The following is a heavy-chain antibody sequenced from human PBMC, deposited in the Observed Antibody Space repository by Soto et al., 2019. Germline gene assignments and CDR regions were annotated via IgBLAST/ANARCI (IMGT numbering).Heavy chain of an antibody. CDR3: AREGRYSSSWYPPDGLDY. J-gene: IGHJ4*02. Sequence: ASVKVSCKASGYTFTNYGISWVRQAPGQGLEWMGWISAYNGNTNYAQKLQGRVTMTTDTSTSTAYMELRSLRSDDTAVYYCAREGRYSSSWYPPDGLDYWGQGTLVTVSS. V-gene: IGHV1-18*01. D-gene: IGHD6-13*01. CDR1: GYTFTNYG. CDR2: ISAYNGNT.